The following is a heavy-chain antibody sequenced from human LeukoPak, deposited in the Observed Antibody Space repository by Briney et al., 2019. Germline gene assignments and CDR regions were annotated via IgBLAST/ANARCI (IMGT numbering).Heavy chain of an antibody. CDR1: GGSFSGYY. CDR2: INHSGGT. J-gene: IGHJ4*02. Sequence: SETLSLTCAVYGGSFSGYYWSWIRQPPGKGLEWIGEINHSGGTNYNPSLKSRVTISVDTSKNQFSLKLSSVTAADTAVYYCARSGFGGPDYWGQGTLVTVSS. D-gene: IGHD3-16*01. V-gene: IGHV4-34*01. CDR3: ARSGFGGPDY.